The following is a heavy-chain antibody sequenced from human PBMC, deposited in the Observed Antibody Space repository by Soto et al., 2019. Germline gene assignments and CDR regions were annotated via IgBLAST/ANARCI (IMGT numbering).Heavy chain of an antibody. CDR1: GFTFSSYG. Sequence: PGGSLRLSCAASGFTFSSYGMHWVRQAPGKGLEWVAVIWYDGSNKYYADSVKGRFTISRDNSKNTLYLQMNSLRAEDTAVYYWARDFVPYESHDYGDYRMPARDYWGQGTLVTVSS. D-gene: IGHD4-17*01. V-gene: IGHV3-33*01. J-gene: IGHJ4*02. CDR2: IWYDGSNK. CDR3: ARDFVPYESHDYGDYRMPARDY.